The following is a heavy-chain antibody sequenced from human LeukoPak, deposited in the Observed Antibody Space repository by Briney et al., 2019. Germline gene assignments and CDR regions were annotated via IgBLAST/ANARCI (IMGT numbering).Heavy chain of an antibody. J-gene: IGHJ4*02. D-gene: IGHD3-16*01. CDR1: GYSISSGYH. V-gene: IGHV4-38-2*02. CDR2: IYHSGTT. CDR3: ARDSSRGTFDY. Sequence: SETLSLTCAVSGYSISSGYHWGWIRQPPGRGLDWIGTIYHSGTTYYNPSLKSRLTISVDTSKNQFPLKLSSVTAADTAVYYCARDSSRGTFDYWGQGTLVTVSS.